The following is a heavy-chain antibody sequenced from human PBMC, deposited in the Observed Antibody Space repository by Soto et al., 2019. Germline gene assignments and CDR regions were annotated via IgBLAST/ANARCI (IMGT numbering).Heavy chain of an antibody. D-gene: IGHD6-19*01. J-gene: IGHJ6*02. CDR2: ILYDGSNK. Sequence: QVQLVESGGGVVQPGRSLRLSCAASGFTFSSYAMHWVRQAPGKGLEWVAVILYDGSNKYYADSVKGRFTISRDNSKNTLYLQMNSLRAEDTAVYYCARQPGSGWYQGDYYYGMDVWGQGTTVTVSS. CDR3: ARQPGSGWYQGDYYYGMDV. V-gene: IGHV3-30-3*01. CDR1: GFTFSSYA.